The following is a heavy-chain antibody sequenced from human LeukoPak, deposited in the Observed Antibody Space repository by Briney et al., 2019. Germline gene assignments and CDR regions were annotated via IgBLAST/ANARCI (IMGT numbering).Heavy chain of an antibody. CDR1: GFTFSSYW. J-gene: IGHJ3*02. CDR3: ARDADLGTTITGAFDI. CDR2: IKQDGSEK. Sequence: PGGSLRLSCAASGFTFSSYWMSWVRQVPGKGLEWVANIKQDGSEKHYVDSVKGRFTVSRDNAKNSLYLEMNCLRAEDTAVYYCARDADLGTTITGAFDIWGQGTMVTVSS. D-gene: IGHD5-24*01. V-gene: IGHV3-7*01.